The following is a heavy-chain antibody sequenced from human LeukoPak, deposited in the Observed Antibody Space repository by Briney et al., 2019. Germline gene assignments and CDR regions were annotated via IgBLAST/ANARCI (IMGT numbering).Heavy chain of an antibody. D-gene: IGHD4-17*01. CDR3: ARDTYDGDYDY. CDR1: GYTFTSYG. CDR2: ISAYNGNT. V-gene: IGHV1-18*01. J-gene: IGHJ4*02. Sequence: ASVKVSCKASGYTFTSYGISWVRQAPGQGLEGRGWISAYNGNTNYAQKLQGRVTMTTDTSTSTAYMELWSLRSDDTAVYYCARDTYDGDYDYWGQGTLVTVSS.